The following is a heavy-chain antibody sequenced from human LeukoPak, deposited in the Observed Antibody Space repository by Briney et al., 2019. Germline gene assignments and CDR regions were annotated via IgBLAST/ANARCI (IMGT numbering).Heavy chain of an antibody. Sequence: PSETLSLTCAVYGGSFSGYYWNWIRQPPGKGLEWIGEINDSGSTNYNPSLKSRVTISVDTSKNQFSLKLSAVTAADTAVYYCARGRIHHDYGGNSRRYYFDYWGQGTLVTVSS. CDR2: INDSGST. CDR1: GGSFSGYY. J-gene: IGHJ4*02. D-gene: IGHD4-23*01. V-gene: IGHV4-34*01. CDR3: ARGRIHHDYGGNSRRYYFDY.